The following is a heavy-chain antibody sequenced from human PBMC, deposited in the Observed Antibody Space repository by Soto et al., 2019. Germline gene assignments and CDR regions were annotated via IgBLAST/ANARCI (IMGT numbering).Heavy chain of an antibody. D-gene: IGHD1-26*01. J-gene: IGHJ6*02. V-gene: IGHV3-30-3*02. Sequence: GGSLRLSCAASGFTFSSYAMHWVRQAPGKGLEWVAVISYDGSNKYYADSVKGRFTISRDNSKNTLYLQMNSLRAEDTAVYYCAKPSGSYSPYYYGMDVWGQGTTVTVSS. CDR2: ISYDGSNK. CDR3: AKPSGSYSPYYYGMDV. CDR1: GFTFSSYA.